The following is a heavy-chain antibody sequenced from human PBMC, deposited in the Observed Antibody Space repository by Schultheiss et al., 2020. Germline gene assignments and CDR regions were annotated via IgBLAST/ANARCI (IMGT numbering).Heavy chain of an antibody. Sequence: GESLKISCAASGFTFSSYGMHWVRQAPGKGLEWVAVISYDGRNKYYADSVKGRFTISRDNSKNTLYLQMNSLRAEDTAVYYCAKPTKGDDAFDIWGQGTMVTVSS. V-gene: IGHV3-30*18. CDR3: AKPTKGDDAFDI. CDR1: GFTFSSYG. CDR2: ISYDGRNK. D-gene: IGHD2-8*01. J-gene: IGHJ3*02.